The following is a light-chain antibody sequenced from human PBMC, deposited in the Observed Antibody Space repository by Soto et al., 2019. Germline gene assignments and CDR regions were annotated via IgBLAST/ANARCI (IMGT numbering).Light chain of an antibody. J-gene: IGKJ1*01. Sequence: DIVMTQAPDSLVVSLGEMATINCKSRQKILYSSNNKNYLAWYQQKPGQPPKLLIYWASTRESGVPDRFSGSGSGTDFTLTISSLQAEDVAVYYCQQYYSIPRTFGQGTKVDI. CDR1: QKILYSSNNKNY. V-gene: IGKV4-1*01. CDR2: WAS. CDR3: QQYYSIPRT.